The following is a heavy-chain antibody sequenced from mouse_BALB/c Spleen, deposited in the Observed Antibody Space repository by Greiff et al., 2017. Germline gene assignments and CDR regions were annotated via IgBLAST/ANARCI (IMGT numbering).Heavy chain of an antibody. J-gene: IGHJ4*01. CDR1: GYSITSDYA. V-gene: IGHV3-2*02. CDR3: AREDDGYAMDY. Sequence: EVQLQESGPGLVKPSQSLSLTCTVTGYSITSDYAWNWIRQFPGNKLEWMGYISYSGSTSYNPSLKSRISITRDTSKNQFFLQLNSVTTEDTATYYCAREDDGYAMDYWGQGTSVTVSS. CDR2: ISYSGST. D-gene: IGHD2-3*01.